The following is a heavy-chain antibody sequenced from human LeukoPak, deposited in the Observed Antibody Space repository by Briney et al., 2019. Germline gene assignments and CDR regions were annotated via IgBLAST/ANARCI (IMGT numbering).Heavy chain of an antibody. CDR3: ARGRPSNDFWSGYYGAGTYFDY. V-gene: IGHV4-34*01. J-gene: IGHJ4*02. D-gene: IGHD3-3*01. Sequence: SETLSLTCAVYGGSFSGSYWSWIRQPPGKGLEWMGEINHRGSTNYNPSLKSRVTISVDTYKNQLSPKLSSVTAADTAVYYCARGRPSNDFWSGYYGAGTYFDYWGQGTLVTVSS. CDR1: GGSFSGSY. CDR2: INHRGST.